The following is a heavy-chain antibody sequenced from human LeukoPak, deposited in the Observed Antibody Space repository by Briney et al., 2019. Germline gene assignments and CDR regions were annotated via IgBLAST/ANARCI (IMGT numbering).Heavy chain of an antibody. Sequence: ASVKVSCKASGYTFTSYDINWVRQATGQGLEWMGWMNPNSGNTGYAQKFQGRVTMTRNTSISTAYMELSSLISEDTAVYYCARVRGIAARGLLNWFDPWGQGTLVTVSS. CDR2: MNPNSGNT. CDR1: GYTFTSYD. D-gene: IGHD6-6*01. V-gene: IGHV1-8*01. CDR3: ARVRGIAARGLLNWFDP. J-gene: IGHJ5*02.